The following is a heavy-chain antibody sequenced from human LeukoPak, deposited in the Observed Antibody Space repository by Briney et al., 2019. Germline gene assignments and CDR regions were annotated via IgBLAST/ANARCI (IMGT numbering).Heavy chain of an antibody. CDR1: GYTFTSYY. Sequence: GASVKVSCKASGYTFTSYYMHWVRQAPGQGLEWMGWIDPNSGGTNYAQKFQGRVTMTRDTSISTAYMELSRLRSDDTAVYYCARSRSVATAPDYWGQGTLVTVSS. CDR2: IDPNSGGT. D-gene: IGHD5-12*01. CDR3: ARSRSVATAPDY. J-gene: IGHJ4*02. V-gene: IGHV1-2*02.